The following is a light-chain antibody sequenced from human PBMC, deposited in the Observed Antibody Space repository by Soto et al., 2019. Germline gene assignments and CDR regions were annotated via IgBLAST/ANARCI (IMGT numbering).Light chain of an antibody. V-gene: IGLV2-23*01. Sequence: QSVLTQPASVSGSPGQSITISCTVTGSDVRTYNLVSWYQQHPGKVPKLIIYEASKRPSGVSNRFSGSQPGNTDSLTVSGLQAEDEADYYCCSYAGDKTYVFGSGTKVTVL. CDR3: CSYAGDKTYV. J-gene: IGLJ1*01. CDR1: GSDVRTYNL. CDR2: EAS.